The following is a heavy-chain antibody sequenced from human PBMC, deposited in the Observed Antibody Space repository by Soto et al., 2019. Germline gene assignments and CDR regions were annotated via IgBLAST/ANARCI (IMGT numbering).Heavy chain of an antibody. CDR1: GYTFTSYG. V-gene: IGHV1-18*01. D-gene: IGHD6-13*01. CDR3: ARDRDSSSWIVYYYYGMDV. J-gene: IGHJ6*02. Sequence: ASVKVSCKASGYTFTSYGISWVRQAPGQGLEWMGWISAYNGNTNYAQKLQGRVTMTTDTSTSTAYMELRSLRSDDTAVYYCARDRDSSSWIVYYYYGMDVWGQGTTVTVSS. CDR2: ISAYNGNT.